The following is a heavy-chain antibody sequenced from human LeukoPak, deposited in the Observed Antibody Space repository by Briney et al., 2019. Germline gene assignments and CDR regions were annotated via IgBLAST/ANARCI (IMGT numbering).Heavy chain of an antibody. Sequence: ASVKVSCKASGYTFTSYAFSWVRQAPGQGLEWMGWISTYNGNTKYAQKLQGRVTMTTDTSTTTAYMELRSLRSDDTAVFYCGRVRVGAPYSFDYWGKGTLVTVSS. CDR2: ISTYNGNT. D-gene: IGHD1-26*01. V-gene: IGHV1-18*01. J-gene: IGHJ4*02. CDR3: GRVRVGAPYSFDY. CDR1: GYTFTSYA.